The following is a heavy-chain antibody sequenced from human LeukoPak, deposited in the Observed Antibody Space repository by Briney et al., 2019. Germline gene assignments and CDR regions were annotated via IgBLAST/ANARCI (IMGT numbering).Heavy chain of an antibody. V-gene: IGHV4-4*02. D-gene: IGHD3-10*01. Sequence: SGTLSLTCAVSGGTISSSNWWSWVGQPPGKGLEWIGEIYHSGSTNYNPSLKSRVTISVDKSKNQFSLKLSSVTAADTAVYYCATDYYGSGSYGIWGQGTMVTLSS. CDR2: IYHSGST. J-gene: IGHJ3*02. CDR3: ATDYYGSGSYGI. CDR1: GGTISSSNW.